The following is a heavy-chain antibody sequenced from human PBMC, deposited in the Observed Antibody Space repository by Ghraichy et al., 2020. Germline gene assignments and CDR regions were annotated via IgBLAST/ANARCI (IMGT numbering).Heavy chain of an antibody. CDR3: ATRLVIIALNAFDI. Sequence: SETLSLTCTVSGYSISSGYYWGWIRQPPGKGLEWIGSIYHSGSTYYNPSLKSRVTISVDTSKNQFSLKLSSVTAADTAVYYCATRLVIIALNAFDIWGQGTMVTVSS. V-gene: IGHV4-38-2*02. CDR2: IYHSGST. CDR1: GYSISSGYY. D-gene: IGHD3-9*01. J-gene: IGHJ3*02.